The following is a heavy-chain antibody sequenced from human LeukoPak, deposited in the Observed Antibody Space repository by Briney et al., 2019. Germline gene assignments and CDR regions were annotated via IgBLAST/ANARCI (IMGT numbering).Heavy chain of an antibody. CDR3: ARVTYCGGGCYSFYYYMDV. CDR1: GGSISSGDYY. J-gene: IGHJ6*03. V-gene: IGHV4-30-4*08. D-gene: IGHD2-21*01. CDR2: IYYSGST. Sequence: SQTLSLTCTVSGGSISSGDYYWSWIRQPPGKGLEWIGYIYYSGSTYYNPSLKSRVTISVDTSKNQFSLKLSSVTAADTAVYYCARVTYCGGGCYSFYYYMDVWGKGTTVTVSS.